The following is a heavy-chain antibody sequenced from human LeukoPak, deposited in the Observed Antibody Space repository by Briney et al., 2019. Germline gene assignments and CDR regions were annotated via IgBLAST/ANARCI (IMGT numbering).Heavy chain of an antibody. V-gene: IGHV3-30*18. CDR3: AKHYGDYFDF. CDR2: ISYDGSNK. CDR1: GFTFSSYG. J-gene: IGHJ4*02. D-gene: IGHD4-17*01. Sequence: PGGSLRLSCAASGFTFSSYGMHWVRQAPGKGLEWVAVISYDGSNKYYADSVKGRFTISRDSSKNTLYLQMNSLRAEDTAAYYCAKHYGDYFDFWGQGTLVTVSS.